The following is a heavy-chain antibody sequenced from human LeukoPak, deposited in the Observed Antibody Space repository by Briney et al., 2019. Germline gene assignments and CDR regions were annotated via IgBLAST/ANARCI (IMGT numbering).Heavy chain of an antibody. CDR2: IYYSGST. CDR1: GGSISSGGYY. Sequence: PSETLSLTCTVSGGSISSGGYYWSWIRQHPGKGLEWIGYIYYSGSTYYNPSLKSRVTISVDTSKNQFSLKLSSVTAADTAVYYCARGRYYSSWWFDPWGQGILVTVSS. D-gene: IGHD2/OR15-2a*01. V-gene: IGHV4-31*03. J-gene: IGHJ5*02. CDR3: ARGRYYSSWWFDP.